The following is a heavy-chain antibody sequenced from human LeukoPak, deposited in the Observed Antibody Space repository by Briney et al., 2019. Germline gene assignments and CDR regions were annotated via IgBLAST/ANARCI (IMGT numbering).Heavy chain of an antibody. V-gene: IGHV4-59*01. CDR3: ARVGDSSGRSPGWYFDL. J-gene: IGHJ2*01. Sequence: SETLSLTCTVSGGSISSYYWSWIRQPPGKGLEWIGYFYYSGSTNYNPSLKSRVTISVDTSKNQFSLKLSSVTAADTAVYYCARVGDSSGRSPGWYFDLWGRGTLVTVSS. D-gene: IGHD6-19*01. CDR2: FYYSGST. CDR1: GGSISSYY.